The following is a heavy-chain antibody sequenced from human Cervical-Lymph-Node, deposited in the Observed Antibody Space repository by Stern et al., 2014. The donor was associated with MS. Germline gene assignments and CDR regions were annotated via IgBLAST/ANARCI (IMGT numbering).Heavy chain of an antibody. CDR2: ISSSGDST. CDR1: GFTFSSFA. D-gene: IGHD3-3*01. J-gene: IGHJ6*02. Sequence: EVQLVESGGDLVQPGGSLRLSCEASGFTFSSFAMHWVRQPPGKALEFVSAISSSGDSTYYADPVKGRFTVSKDNSKNKLYLHLGSLRPEDMAVYYCARLNAQSMFGVVVNYGLDVWGQGTTVTVSS. V-gene: IGHV3-64*07. CDR3: ARLNAQSMFGVVVNYGLDV.